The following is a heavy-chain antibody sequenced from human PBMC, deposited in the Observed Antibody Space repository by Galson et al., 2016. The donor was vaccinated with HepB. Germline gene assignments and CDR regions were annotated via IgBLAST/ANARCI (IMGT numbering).Heavy chain of an antibody. V-gene: IGHV5-51*01. J-gene: IGHJ6*02. CDR3: ARFQKDTALPMLQNYYYYFGMDV. CDR2: IYAGDSDT. CDR1: GYSFTTSR. D-gene: IGHD2-21*02. Sequence: QSGAEVKKPGESLRISCKGSGYSFTTSRIGWVRQMPGKGLEWMGIIYAGDSDTRYSPSFQGQVTISADKSISPAYLQWSSLKAPDTAMYYCARFQKDTALPMLQNYYYYFGMDVWGHGTTVTVSS.